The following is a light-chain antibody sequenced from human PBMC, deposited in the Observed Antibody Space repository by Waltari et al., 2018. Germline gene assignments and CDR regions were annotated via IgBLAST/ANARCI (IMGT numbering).Light chain of an antibody. CDR3: CSYAGSRTWV. V-gene: IGLV2-23*02. CDR1: TRDLGTFNL. J-gene: IGLJ3*02. CDR2: DVS. Sequence: QSALTQPASVSGSPGQSISLSCIGTTRDLGTFNLSSWYLQYPGTAPKLLIYDVSQRPSGVSNRFSGSKSGNTASLTISGLQAEDEAIYYCCSYAGSRTWVFGGGAKLTVL.